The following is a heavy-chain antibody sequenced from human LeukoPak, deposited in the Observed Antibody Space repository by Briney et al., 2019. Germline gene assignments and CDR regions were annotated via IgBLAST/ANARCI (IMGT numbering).Heavy chain of an antibody. V-gene: IGHV3-30*04. CDR2: ISYDGSNK. J-gene: IGHJ4*02. Sequence: GRSLRLSCAASGFTFSSYAMHWVPQAPGKGLEWVAVISYDGSNKYYADSVKGRFTISRDSSKNTLYLQMNSLRAEDTAVYYCARGLLRDPTTFDYWGQGTLVTVSS. CDR1: GFTFSSYA. D-gene: IGHD1-26*01. CDR3: ARGLLRDPTTFDY.